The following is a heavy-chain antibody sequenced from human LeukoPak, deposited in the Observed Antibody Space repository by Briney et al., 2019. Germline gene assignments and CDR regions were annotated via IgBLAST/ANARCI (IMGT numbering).Heavy chain of an antibody. CDR3: ASRGTYYYGSGSYYFDY. J-gene: IGHJ4*02. CDR1: GFIFSSYG. V-gene: IGHV3-30*02. D-gene: IGHD3-10*01. CDR2: IRYDGSNK. Sequence: GGSLRLSCAASGFIFSSYGMHWVRQAPGKGLEWVAFIRYDGSNKYYADSVKGRFTISRDNAKKSLYLQMNSLRAEDTAVYYCASRGTYYYGSGSYYFDYWGQGTLVTVSS.